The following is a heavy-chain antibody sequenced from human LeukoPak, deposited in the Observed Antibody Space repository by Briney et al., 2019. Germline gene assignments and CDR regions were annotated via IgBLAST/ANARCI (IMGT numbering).Heavy chain of an antibody. D-gene: IGHD3-10*01. CDR1: VFTFSSYA. J-gene: IGHJ4*02. CDR2: ISSSSYYI. V-gene: IGHV3-21*01. CDR3: ARDHPYGSGSYDFDY. Sequence: GGSLRLSCAACVFTFSSYAMNWLRQAPGKGLEWVSSISSSSYYIYYADSVKGRFTISRDNAKNSLYPQMNSLRGEDTAVYYCARDHPYGSGSYDFDYWGQGTLVTVSS.